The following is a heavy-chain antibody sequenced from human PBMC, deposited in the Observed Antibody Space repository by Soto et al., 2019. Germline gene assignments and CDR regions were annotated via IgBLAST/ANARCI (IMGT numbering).Heavy chain of an antibody. V-gene: IGHV1-18*01. CDR1: GYTFTSYG. CDR3: ANGRLLSRGEYYDY. CDR2: IDTSNDDT. D-gene: IGHD3-10*01. Sequence: QVQLVQSGPEVKKPGASVKVSCKASGYTFTSYGIWWVRQAPGQGLERMGWIDTSNDDTTYAQEFQGRITLTTDTSTPTVYMELRGLRSDDTAVYYCANGRLLSRGEYYDYWGQGTLVTVSS. J-gene: IGHJ4*02.